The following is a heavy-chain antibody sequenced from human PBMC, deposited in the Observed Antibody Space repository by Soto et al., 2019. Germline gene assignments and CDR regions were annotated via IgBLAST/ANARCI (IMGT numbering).Heavy chain of an antibody. CDR1: GFTVSSNY. V-gene: IGHV3-53*01. CDR3: AIGANYYDSSGYYLGYFRH. CDR2: IYSGGST. D-gene: IGHD3-22*01. Sequence: GGSLRLSCAASGFTVSSNYMSWVRQAPGKGLEWVSVIYSGGSTYYADSVKGRFTISRDNSKNTLYLQMNSLRAEDTAVYYCAIGANYYDSSGYYLGYFRHWGQGTLVTVSS. J-gene: IGHJ1*01.